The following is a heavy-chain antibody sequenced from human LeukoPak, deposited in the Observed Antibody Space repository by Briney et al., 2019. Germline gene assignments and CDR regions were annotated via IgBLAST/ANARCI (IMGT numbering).Heavy chain of an antibody. D-gene: IGHD2-15*01. CDR1: GYTFTSYG. V-gene: IGHV1-18*01. CDR2: ISAYNRNT. J-gene: IGHJ3*02. Sequence: ASVKVSCKASGYTFTSYGISWVRQAPGHGLEWMGWISAYNRNTNYAQKLQGRVTMTTDTSTSTAYMELRSLRSDDTAVYYCARAGGANYCSGGSCYSGRANDAFDIWGQGTMVTVSS. CDR3: ARAGGANYCSGGSCYSGRANDAFDI.